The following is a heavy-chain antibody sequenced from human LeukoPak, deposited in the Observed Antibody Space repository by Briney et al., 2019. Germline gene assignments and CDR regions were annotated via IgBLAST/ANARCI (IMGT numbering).Heavy chain of an antibody. Sequence: GGSLRLSCAASGFTFSSYAMHWVRQAPGKGLEWVAVISYDGSNKYYADSVKGRFTISRDNSKNTLYLQMNSLRAEDTAVYYCARMGNCSGGSCYLDYWGQGTLVTVSS. CDR2: ISYDGSNK. D-gene: IGHD2-15*01. CDR1: GFTFSSYA. V-gene: IGHV3-30-3*01. J-gene: IGHJ4*02. CDR3: ARMGNCSGGSCYLDY.